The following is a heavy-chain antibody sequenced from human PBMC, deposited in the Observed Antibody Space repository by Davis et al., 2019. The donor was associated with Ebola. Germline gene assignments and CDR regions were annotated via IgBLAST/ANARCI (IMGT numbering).Heavy chain of an antibody. CDR1: GFTVSNNY. CDR2: ISGSSSTI. Sequence: GESLKISCAASGFTVSNNYMNWVRQAPGEGLEWVSYISGSSSTIYYADSVKGRFTISRDNAKNSLYLQMNSLRDEDTAVYYCASRHDYWGQGTLVTVSS. CDR3: ASRHDY. V-gene: IGHV3-48*02. J-gene: IGHJ4*02.